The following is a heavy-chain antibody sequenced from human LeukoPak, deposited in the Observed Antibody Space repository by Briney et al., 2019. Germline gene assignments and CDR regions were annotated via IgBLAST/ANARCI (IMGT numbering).Heavy chain of an antibody. CDR3: ARESSWAPDY. CDR2: ISGSGGST. D-gene: IGHD1-26*01. V-gene: IGHV3-23*01. CDR1: GFTFSSYA. Sequence: GGPLRLSCAASGFTFSSYAMSWVRQAPGKGLEWVSAISGSGGSTYYADSVKGRFTISRDNAKNTLFLQMNSLRAEDTAVYYCARESSWAPDYWGQGTLVTVSS. J-gene: IGHJ4*02.